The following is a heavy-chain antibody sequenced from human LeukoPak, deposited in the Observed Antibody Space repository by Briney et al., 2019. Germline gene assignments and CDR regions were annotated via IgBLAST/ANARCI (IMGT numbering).Heavy chain of an antibody. CDR3: ARSPDILTGENFDY. CDR2: INPNSGGT. V-gene: IGHV1-2*02. Sequence: ASVKVSCKASGYTFTGYYMDWVRQAPGQGLEWMGWINPNSGGTNYAQKFQGRVTMTRDTSISTAYMELSRLRSDDTAVFYCARSPDILTGENFDYWGQGTLVTVSS. D-gene: IGHD3-9*01. CDR1: GYTFTGYY. J-gene: IGHJ4*02.